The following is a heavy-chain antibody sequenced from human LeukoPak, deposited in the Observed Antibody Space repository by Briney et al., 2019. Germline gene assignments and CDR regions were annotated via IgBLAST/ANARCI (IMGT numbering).Heavy chain of an antibody. CDR1: GFTFSNYA. CDR2: ISGGGGGTT. D-gene: IGHD3-22*01. Sequence: PGGSLRLSCAASGFTFSNYAMSWVRQAPGKGLEWVSGISGGGGGTTSYADSVKGRLTISRDNSKNTLFLQMNSLRADDTAVYYCAKDPAYEWGQGTLVTVSS. V-gene: IGHV3-23*01. CDR3: AKDPAYE. J-gene: IGHJ4*02.